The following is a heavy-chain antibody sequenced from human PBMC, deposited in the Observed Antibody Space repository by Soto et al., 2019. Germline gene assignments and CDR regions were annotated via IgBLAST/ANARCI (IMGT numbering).Heavy chain of an antibody. D-gene: IGHD3-3*01. CDR3: ATDFAMGYYDLWSGYRHFDY. CDR2: ISAYNGNT. CDR1: GYTFTSYG. V-gene: IGHV1-18*01. J-gene: IGHJ4*02. Sequence: ASVKVSCKASGYTFTSYGISWVRQAPGQGLEWMGWISAYNGNTNYAQKLQGRVTMTTDTSTSTAYMELRSLRSDDTAVYYCATDFAMGYYDLWSGYRHFDYWGQGTLVTVSS.